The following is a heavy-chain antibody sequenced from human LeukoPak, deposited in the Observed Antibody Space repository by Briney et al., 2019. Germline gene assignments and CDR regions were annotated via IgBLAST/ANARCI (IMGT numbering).Heavy chain of an antibody. CDR1: GYTFTSYD. Sequence: GASVKVSCKASGYTFTSYDINWVRQATGQGLEWMGWMNPNSGNTGYAQKFQGRVTMTRDMSTSTVYMELSSLRSEDTAVYYCARAITMIVVASLGYWGQGTLVTVSS. D-gene: IGHD3-22*01. CDR2: MNPNSGNT. CDR3: ARAITMIVVASLGY. V-gene: IGHV1-8*01. J-gene: IGHJ4*02.